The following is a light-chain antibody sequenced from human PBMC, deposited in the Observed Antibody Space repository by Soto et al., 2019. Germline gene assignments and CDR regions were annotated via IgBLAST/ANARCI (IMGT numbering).Light chain of an antibody. CDR2: DVR. Sequence: QSALTQPPSVSGSPGQSVTISCTGTASDVDSYNRVSWYQQSPGAAPKLMIYDVRFRPSGVPDRFSASRSGNVASLTISGLQAEDEATYYCCLYTTISASWLFGGGTKLTVL. V-gene: IGLV2-18*01. J-gene: IGLJ3*02. CDR3: CLYTTISASWL. CDR1: ASDVDSYNR.